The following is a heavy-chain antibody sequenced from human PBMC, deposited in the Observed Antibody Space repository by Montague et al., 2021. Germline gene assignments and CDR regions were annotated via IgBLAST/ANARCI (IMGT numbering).Heavy chain of an antibody. CDR2: TYYRPKWNY. CDR1: GDSDAVEAAT. D-gene: IGHD6-13*01. Sequence: CAISGDSDAVEAATWSSDKHSSAIRLPRQVVTYYRPKWNYDYAVSVKSRMTISPDTSKNQFSLQLSSVTPEDRAVYYCARDPRYSLSWSFDYWGQGTLVTVSS. V-gene: IGHV6-1*01. CDR3: ARDPRYSLSWSFDY. J-gene: IGHJ4*02.